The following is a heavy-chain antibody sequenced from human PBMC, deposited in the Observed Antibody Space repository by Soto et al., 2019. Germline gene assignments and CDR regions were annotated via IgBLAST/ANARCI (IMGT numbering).Heavy chain of an antibody. Sequence: QITLKESGPTLVKPTQTLTLTCTFPGFSLSTSGVGVGWIRQPPGKALEWLALIYWYDDKRYSPSLKSRLTITTDPSQNQVVLTITNMDPVDTATYYCAHKGDGDRGFKDWGGGTLVTVAA. J-gene: IGHJ4*02. D-gene: IGHD3-16*01. CDR2: IYWYDDK. CDR1: GFSLSTSGVG. CDR3: AHKGDGDRGFKD. V-gene: IGHV2-5*01.